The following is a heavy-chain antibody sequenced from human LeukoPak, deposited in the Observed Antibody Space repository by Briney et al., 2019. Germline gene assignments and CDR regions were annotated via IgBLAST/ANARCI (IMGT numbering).Heavy chain of an antibody. J-gene: IGHJ4*02. D-gene: IGHD3-3*01. CDR1: GFTFSSYG. CDR2: IRYDGSNK. Sequence: SGGSLRLSCAASGFTFSSYGMHWVRQAPGKGLEWVAFIRYDGSNKYYADSVKGRFTISRDTSKNTLYLQLNSLRAEDTAVYYCAKDSYDFSWGQGTLVSVSS. CDR3: AKDSYDFS. V-gene: IGHV3-30*02.